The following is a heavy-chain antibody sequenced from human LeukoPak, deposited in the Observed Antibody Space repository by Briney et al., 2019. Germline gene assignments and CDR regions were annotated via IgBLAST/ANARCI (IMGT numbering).Heavy chain of an antibody. CDR3: ATPYCGTISCLDVFDI. CDR2: MYYSGST. CDR1: GVSISSDKYY. D-gene: IGHD2-21*01. V-gene: IGHV4-31*03. Sequence: PSETLSLTCTVSGVSISSDKYYCSWIRQRPGKGLEWIGYMYYSGSTSYNPFLKSRVSISVDTSKSQFSLKLSSVTAADTAVYYCATPYCGTISCLDVFDIWGQGTMVTVSS. J-gene: IGHJ3*02.